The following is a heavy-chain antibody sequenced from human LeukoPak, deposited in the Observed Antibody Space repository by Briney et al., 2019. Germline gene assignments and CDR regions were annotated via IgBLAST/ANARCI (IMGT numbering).Heavy chain of an antibody. D-gene: IGHD6-6*01. CDR3: ARGGGLDYYYYYMDV. CDR1: GGSISSGSYY. V-gene: IGHV4-61*01. Sequence: SQTLSLTCTVSGGSISSGSYYWSCIRQPPGKGLEWIGYIYYSGSTNYNPSLKSRVTISVDTSKNQFSLKLSSVTAADTAVYYCARGGGLDYYYYYMDVWGKGTTVTISS. CDR2: IYYSGST. J-gene: IGHJ6*03.